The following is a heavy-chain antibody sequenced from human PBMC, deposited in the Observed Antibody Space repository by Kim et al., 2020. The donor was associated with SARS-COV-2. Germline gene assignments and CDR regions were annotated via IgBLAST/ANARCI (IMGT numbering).Heavy chain of an antibody. V-gene: IGHV3-64D*06. CDR2: T. CDR3: VKDHSGYGYFDY. J-gene: IGHJ4*02. Sequence: TYYADSVKDRFTVSRDNSKNTLYLQMSSLRAEDTAVYYCVKDHSGYGYFDYWGQGTLVTVSS. D-gene: IGHD5-12*01.